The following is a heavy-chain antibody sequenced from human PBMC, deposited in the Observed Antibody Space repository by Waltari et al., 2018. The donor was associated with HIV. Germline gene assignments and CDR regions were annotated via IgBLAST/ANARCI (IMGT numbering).Heavy chain of an antibody. V-gene: IGHV3-49*04. CDR3: IRNQVFYFDY. Sequence: EVQLVESGGGLAQPGRSLRLSCLGSGFTFVAYSVSWVRQAPGKRLEWVGFIRSKPHGGTTEYAASVKGRFSISRDDSNNIAYLQMNSLTVEDTAVYYCIRNQVFYFDYWGQGALVTVSS. CDR1: GFTFVAYS. CDR2: IRSKPHGGTT. J-gene: IGHJ4*02. D-gene: IGHD3-10*01.